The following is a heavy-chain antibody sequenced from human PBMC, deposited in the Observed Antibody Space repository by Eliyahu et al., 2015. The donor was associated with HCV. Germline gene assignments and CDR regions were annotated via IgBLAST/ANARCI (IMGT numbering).Heavy chain of an antibody. CDR2: INTSGST. CDR1: GGSIRSGNYY. D-gene: IGHD2-2*01. J-gene: IGHJ5*01. Sequence: QVQLHESGPGLVKPSQTLSLTCTVSGGSIRSGNYYWSWIRQPAGKGLEWIGRINTSGSTNYNPSLKSPVTISVDTSKNQFSLKLSSVTAADTAVYYCARDYRRSASWYWFDSWGQGTLVTVSS. V-gene: IGHV4-61*02. CDR3: ARDYRRSASWYWFDS.